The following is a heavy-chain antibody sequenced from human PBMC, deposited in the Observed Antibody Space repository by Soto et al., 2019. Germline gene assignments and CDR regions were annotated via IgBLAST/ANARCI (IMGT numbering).Heavy chain of an antibody. CDR3: ARETYGGTGGYYYYAMDV. J-gene: IGHJ6*02. CDR1: GGSIGSYH. Sequence: SETLSLTCTVSGGSIGSYHWSWIRQPPGKGLEWIGYIYYSGSTNYNPSLKSRVTISVDTSKKQFSLELSSVTAADTAVYYCARETYGGTGGYYYYAMDVWGQGTTVTVSS. CDR2: IYYSGST. V-gene: IGHV4-59*01. D-gene: IGHD4-17*01.